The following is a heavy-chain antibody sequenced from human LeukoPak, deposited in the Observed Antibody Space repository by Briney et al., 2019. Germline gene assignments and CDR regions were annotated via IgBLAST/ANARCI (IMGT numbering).Heavy chain of an antibody. Sequence: SETLSLTCAVYGGSFSGYYWSWIRQPPGKGLEWIGEINHSGSTNYNPSLKSRVTISVDTSKTQFSLKLSSVTAADTAVYYCARGLRGYSYGQIDYWGQGTLVTVSS. J-gene: IGHJ4*02. V-gene: IGHV4-34*01. D-gene: IGHD5-18*01. CDR2: INHSGST. CDR1: GGSFSGYY. CDR3: ARGLRGYSYGQIDY.